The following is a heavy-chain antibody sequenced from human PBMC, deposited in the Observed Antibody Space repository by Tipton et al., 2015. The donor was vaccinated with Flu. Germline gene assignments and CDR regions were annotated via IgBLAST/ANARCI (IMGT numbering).Heavy chain of an antibody. V-gene: IGHV3-48*03. CDR2: ISSSAKTI. Sequence: SLRLSCAASGFTFSYYEMNWVRQAPGKGLEWVAYISSSAKTIYYADSVKGRFTISRDNAKNSLYLQMNSLRAEDTAVYYCARDHPESVDNPQWYFDLWGRGTLVAVSS. CDR3: ARDHPESVDNPQWYFDL. J-gene: IGHJ2*01. CDR1: GFTFSYYE. D-gene: IGHD1-1*01.